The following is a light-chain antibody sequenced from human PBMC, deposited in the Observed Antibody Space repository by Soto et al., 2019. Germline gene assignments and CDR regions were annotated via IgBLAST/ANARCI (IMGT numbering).Light chain of an antibody. CDR3: CSYAGSYIWV. CDR1: NNDVGGYNY. CDR2: DVS. Sequence: QSALTQPRSVSGSPGQSVTISCIGTNNDVGGYNYVSWYQQHPGKAPKLMIYDVSKRPSGVPDRFSGSKSGNTASLTISGLQAEDEADYYCCSYAGSYIWVFGGGTKLTVL. J-gene: IGLJ3*02. V-gene: IGLV2-11*01.